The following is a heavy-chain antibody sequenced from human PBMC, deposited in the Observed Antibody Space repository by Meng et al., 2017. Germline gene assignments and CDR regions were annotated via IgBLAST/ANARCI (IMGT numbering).Heavy chain of an antibody. J-gene: IGHJ4*02. D-gene: IGHD3-10*01. V-gene: IGHV3-64*01. CDR3: ARGKGDYYGSGRPYRGYFDY. CDR2: ISSNGGST. CDR1: GFTFSSYA. Sequence: GGSLRLSCAASGFTFSSYAMHWVRQAPGKGLEYVSAISSNGGSTYYANSVKGRFTISRDNSKNTLYLQMGSLRAEDMAVYYCARGKGDYYGSGRPYRGYFDYWGQGTLVTVSS.